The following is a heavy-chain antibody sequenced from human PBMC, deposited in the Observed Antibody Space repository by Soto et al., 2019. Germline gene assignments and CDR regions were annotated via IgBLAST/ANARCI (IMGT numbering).Heavy chain of an antibody. Sequence: ASVKVSCKTSGYTFTTHYIHWVRQAPGQGLEWIGGINPSGDSTTYAQKFQGRVTMTRDTSTSTVYVEVNNLRSDDTAVYYCASRLGYWGQGTLVTVSS. CDR3: ASRLGY. V-gene: IGHV1-46*01. CDR1: GYTFTTHY. D-gene: IGHD2-21*01. J-gene: IGHJ4*02. CDR2: INPSGDST.